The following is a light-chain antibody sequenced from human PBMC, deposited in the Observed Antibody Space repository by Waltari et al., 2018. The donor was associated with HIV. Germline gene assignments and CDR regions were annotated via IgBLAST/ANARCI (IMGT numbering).Light chain of an antibody. J-gene: IGLJ2*01. Sequence: QSTLTQPPSASGSPGQSVTIPCTGTSSDTGGYTYVPWYQQHPGKAPKLIMTEVTKRPSGVPDRFSGSKAGNTASLTVSGLQADDEALYYCSAFAPTNKFYVLFGGGTTLTVL. CDR3: SAFAPTNKFYVL. CDR2: EVT. CDR1: SSDTGGYTY. V-gene: IGLV2-8*01.